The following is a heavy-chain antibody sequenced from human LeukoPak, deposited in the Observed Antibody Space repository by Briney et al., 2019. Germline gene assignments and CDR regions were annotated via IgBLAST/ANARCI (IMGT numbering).Heavy chain of an antibody. V-gene: IGHV1-69*13. CDR2: IIPIFGTA. CDR1: GGTFSSYA. CDR3: ARVSDISVAAYFDY. D-gene: IGHD6-19*01. J-gene: IGHJ4*02. Sequence: GASVKVSCKASGGTFSSYAISWVRQAPGQGLEWMGGIIPIFGTANYAQKFQGRVTITADESTSTAYMELSSLRAEDTALYYCARVSDISVAAYFDYWGQGTLVTVSS.